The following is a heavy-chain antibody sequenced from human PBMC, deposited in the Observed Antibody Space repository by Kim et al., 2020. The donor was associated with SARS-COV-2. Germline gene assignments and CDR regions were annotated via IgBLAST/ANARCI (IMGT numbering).Heavy chain of an antibody. CDR1: GFSFSLYA. Sequence: GGSLRLSCAASGFSFSLYAMHWVRQAPGTGLEWVAVISYNGRHNYYLDSVRGRFTISRDNSNNTLSLQMNSLRPEDTAVYYCATGDTVGAIKPFDYWGPGTLVTVSS. CDR3: ATGDTVGAIKPFDY. J-gene: IGHJ4*02. D-gene: IGHD1-26*01. CDR2: ISYNGRHN. V-gene: IGHV3-30*04.